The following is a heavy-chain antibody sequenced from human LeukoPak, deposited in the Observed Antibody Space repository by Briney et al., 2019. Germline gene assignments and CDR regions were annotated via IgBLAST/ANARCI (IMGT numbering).Heavy chain of an antibody. Sequence: ASVKVSCKASGYTFTSYYMHWVRQAPGQGLEWMGIINPSGGSTTYAQKFRGRVTMTRDMSTSTVYMEVSSLRSEDTAVYYCARDAGLSSAWGIIPGYYFDYWGQGTLVTVSS. CDR2: INPSGGST. D-gene: IGHD6-19*01. V-gene: IGHV1-46*01. CDR3: ARDAGLSSAWGIIPGYYFDY. J-gene: IGHJ4*02. CDR1: GYTFTSYY.